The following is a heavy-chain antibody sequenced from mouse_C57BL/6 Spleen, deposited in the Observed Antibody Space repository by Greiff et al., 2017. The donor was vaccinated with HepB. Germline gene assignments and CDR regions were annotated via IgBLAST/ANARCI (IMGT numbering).Heavy chain of an antibody. CDR1: GYSITSGYY. Sequence: ESGPGLVKPSQSLSLTCSVTGYSITSGYYWNWIRQLPGNKLEWMGYISYDGSNNYNPSLKNRITITRDTSKNQFFLKLNSVTTEDTATYYCSKENTTVVPYFDYWGQGTTLTVSS. D-gene: IGHD1-1*01. CDR2: ISYDGSN. CDR3: SKENTTVVPYFDY. J-gene: IGHJ2*01. V-gene: IGHV3-6*01.